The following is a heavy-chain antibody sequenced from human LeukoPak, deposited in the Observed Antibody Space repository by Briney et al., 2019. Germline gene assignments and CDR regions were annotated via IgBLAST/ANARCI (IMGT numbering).Heavy chain of an antibody. CDR3: ARLDSGYGKYYFDY. CDR2: IYPSGSS. D-gene: IGHD5-12*01. V-gene: IGHV4-4*07. CDR1: GGSSSSYY. Sequence: SSETLSLTCTVSGGSSSSYYWSWIRQPAGKGLEWIGRIYPSGSSNYNPSLKSRVTMSVDTSKNQFSLKLTSVTAADTAVYYCARLDSGYGKYYFDYWGQGTLVTVSS. J-gene: IGHJ4*02.